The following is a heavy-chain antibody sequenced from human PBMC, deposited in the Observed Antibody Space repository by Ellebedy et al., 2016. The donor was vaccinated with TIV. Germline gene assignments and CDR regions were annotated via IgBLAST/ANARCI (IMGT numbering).Heavy chain of an antibody. CDR3: ARVLRGGRYGDYFDY. CDR1: GDSISSSSFF. V-gene: IGHV4-39*07. J-gene: IGHJ4*02. CDR2: IYYSGST. Sequence: MPSETLSLTCTVSGDSISSSSFFRGWIRQPPGKGLEWIGSIYYSGSTYYSPSLKSRVTISVDTSKNQFSLNLSSVTAADTAVYYCARVLRGGRYGDYFDYWGQGTLVVVSS. D-gene: IGHD3-3*01.